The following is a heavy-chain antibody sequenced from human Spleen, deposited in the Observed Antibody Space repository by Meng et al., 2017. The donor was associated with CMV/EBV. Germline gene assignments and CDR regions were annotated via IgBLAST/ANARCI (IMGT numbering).Heavy chain of an antibody. D-gene: IGHD1-26*01. Sequence: SLKISCAASGFTFDDYAMHWVRQAPGKGLEWVSGISWNSGSIGYADSVKGRFTISRDNAKNSLYLQMNSLRAGDTALYYCAKVRDLIGATSAFDIWGQGTMVTVSS. V-gene: IGHV3-9*01. CDR3: AKVRDLIGATSAFDI. CDR1: GFTFDDYA. CDR2: ISWNSGSI. J-gene: IGHJ3*02.